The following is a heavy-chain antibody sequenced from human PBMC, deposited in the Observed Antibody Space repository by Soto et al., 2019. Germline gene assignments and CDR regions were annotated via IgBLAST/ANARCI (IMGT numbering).Heavy chain of an antibody. D-gene: IGHD3-22*01. CDR3: GQRDDSGGSRWAPFDY. CDR1: GFTFSSYA. Sequence: EVQLLESGGGLVQPGGSLRLSCAASGFTFSSYAMTWVRQAPGKGLEWVSAISGSGGNTYYADSVKGRFTISRDTSKSTLFFQINSLRVEDTAMYYCGQRDDSGGSRWAPFDYWGPGLLVTVSS. V-gene: IGHV3-23*01. J-gene: IGHJ4*01. CDR2: ISGSGGNT.